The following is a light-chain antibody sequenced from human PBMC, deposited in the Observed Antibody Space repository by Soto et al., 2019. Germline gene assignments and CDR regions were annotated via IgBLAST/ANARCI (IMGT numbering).Light chain of an antibody. J-gene: IGKJ2*03. CDR3: QQYNRYPYS. CDR2: KAS. Sequence: IQMTQSPSTLSASVGDRVSITCRASQTIFSWLASYQQKPGKAPNLLIYKASSLESGVPSRYSGSGSGTEFTLTIRGLQPDEFADYYGQQYNRYPYSFGQGTKLEI. V-gene: IGKV1-5*03. CDR1: QTIFSW.